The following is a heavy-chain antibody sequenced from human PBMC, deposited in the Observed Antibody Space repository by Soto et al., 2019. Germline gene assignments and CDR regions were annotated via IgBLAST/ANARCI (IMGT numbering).Heavy chain of an antibody. V-gene: IGHV3-53*01. CDR3: VRPRPSGENYGMDV. Sequence: VQLVESGGGLIQPGGSLRLSCVASGLTVSQNYMAWVRQAPEMGLQWVSVLYAEGSTYYTESVKGRFTISRDPSKNTLFLQMDGLRAEDTAVYYCVRPRPSGENYGMDVWGQGTTVTVSS. D-gene: IGHD1-26*01. CDR1: GLTVSQNY. J-gene: IGHJ6*02. CDR2: LYAEGST.